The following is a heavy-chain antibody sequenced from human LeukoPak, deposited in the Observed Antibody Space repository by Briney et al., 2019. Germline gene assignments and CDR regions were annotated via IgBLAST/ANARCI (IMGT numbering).Heavy chain of an antibody. CDR1: GFTFNDYY. D-gene: IGHD3-16*01. CDR2: ISSSGSYT. V-gene: IGHV3-11*06. Sequence: GGSLRLSCAASGFTFNDYYMTWIRQAPGKGLEWVSYISSSGSYTKYADSMKGRFTISRNNAKNSLSLQMNSLRAEDTAVYCCARFIWGRPFDYWGQGSLVAVSS. J-gene: IGHJ4*02. CDR3: ARFIWGRPFDY.